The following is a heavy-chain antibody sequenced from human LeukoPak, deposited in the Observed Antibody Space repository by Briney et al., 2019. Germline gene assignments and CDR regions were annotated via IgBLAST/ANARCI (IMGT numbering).Heavy chain of an antibody. Sequence: GTSLKLSCAASGFTFDSFGMHWGRQAPGKGLEWVAVIRHDGSAKHYADSVEGRFIIFRDNSKNMLYLQMNTLRADDTAVYFCAKEGSSSFDYWGQGTLVTVSS. V-gene: IGHV3-33*06. J-gene: IGHJ4*02. CDR1: GFTFDSFG. CDR2: IRHDGSAK. CDR3: AKEGSSSFDY. D-gene: IGHD6-6*01.